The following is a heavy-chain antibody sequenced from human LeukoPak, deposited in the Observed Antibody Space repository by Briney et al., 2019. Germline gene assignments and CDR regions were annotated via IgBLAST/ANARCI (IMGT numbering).Heavy chain of an antibody. Sequence: SETLSLTCTVSGGSISSYYWSWIRQPPGTGLEWIGHIYYSGSPNYNPSLKSRVTISVDTSKSQFSLKLSSVTAADTAVYYCARDSSGYYLDYWAQGTLVTVSS. CDR2: IYYSGSP. CDR3: ARDSSGYYLDY. J-gene: IGHJ4*02. D-gene: IGHD3-22*01. V-gene: IGHV4-59*01. CDR1: GGSISSYY.